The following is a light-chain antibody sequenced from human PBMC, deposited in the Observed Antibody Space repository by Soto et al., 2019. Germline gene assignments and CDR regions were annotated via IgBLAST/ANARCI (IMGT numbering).Light chain of an antibody. Sequence: QSVLTQPPSVSGAPGQRVTISCTGSSSNIGAGYDVHWYQQLPGTAPKLLIYGNSNRPSGVPDRFSGSKSGTSASLAITGLQAEDEAEHYCQSYDSSLSAVVFGGGTKVTVL. V-gene: IGLV1-40*01. CDR1: SSNIGAGYD. CDR3: QSYDSSLSAVV. J-gene: IGLJ2*01. CDR2: GNS.